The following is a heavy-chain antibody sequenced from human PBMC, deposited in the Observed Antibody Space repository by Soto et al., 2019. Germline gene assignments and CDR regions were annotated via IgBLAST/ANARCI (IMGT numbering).Heavy chain of an antibody. V-gene: IGHV3-23*01. D-gene: IGHD3-10*01. CDR3: AKSRGSGTYFNPSDAIDF. Sequence: EVQLLDSGGGLVQPGGSLRLSCAASGFTFSTYAMSWVRQAPGKGLEWVSSISGSGGGTYYAGSVKGRFTTSRDNSKNTLYLQMNSLRAADTAVYSCAKSRGSGTYFNPSDAIDFWGQGTMVTVSS. J-gene: IGHJ3*01. CDR2: ISGSGGGT. CDR1: GFTFSTYA.